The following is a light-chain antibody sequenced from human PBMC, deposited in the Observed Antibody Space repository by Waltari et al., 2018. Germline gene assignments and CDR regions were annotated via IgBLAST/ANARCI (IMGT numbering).Light chain of an antibody. Sequence: QSALTQPASVSGSPGQSITISCTGTSSDVGGYNYVSWYQQHPGKAPKLMIFDVSKRPAGVSNRFSGSKSGSTASLTISGLQAEDEADFYCNSYTSSSTCVFGGGTKLTVL. CDR2: DVS. CDR1: SSDVGGYNY. V-gene: IGLV2-14*01. J-gene: IGLJ3*02. CDR3: NSYTSSSTCV.